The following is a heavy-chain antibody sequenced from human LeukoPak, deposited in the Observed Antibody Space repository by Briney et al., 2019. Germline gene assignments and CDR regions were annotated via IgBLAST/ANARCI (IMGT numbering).Heavy chain of an antibody. V-gene: IGHV3-23*01. J-gene: IGHJ4*02. Sequence: PGGSLRLSCAASGFTFSSYAMSWVRQAPGKGLEWVSGINDNGSTRFYAASVKGRFTSSRDNPKNTLYLQMYGLRVEDTAVYYCAKDMQTWPRFPDYWGQGTLVTVSS. CDR1: GFTFSSYA. CDR3: AKDMQTWPRFPDY. D-gene: IGHD5-12*01. CDR2: INDNGSTR.